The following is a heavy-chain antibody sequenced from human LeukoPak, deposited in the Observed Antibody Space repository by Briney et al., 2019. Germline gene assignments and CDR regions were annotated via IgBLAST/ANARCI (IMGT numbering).Heavy chain of an antibody. CDR2: ISGDGSDT. D-gene: IGHD3-16*01. CDR3: AKAPKRFFDY. CDR1: GFTFSTYW. J-gene: IGHJ4*02. Sequence: PGGSLRLSCAASGFTFSTYWMHWVRQAPGKGLVWVSRISGDGSDTRYADSVKGRFTISRDNAKNTLYLQLDGLRAEDTAVYYCAKAPKRFFDYWGQGTLVTVSS. V-gene: IGHV3-74*01.